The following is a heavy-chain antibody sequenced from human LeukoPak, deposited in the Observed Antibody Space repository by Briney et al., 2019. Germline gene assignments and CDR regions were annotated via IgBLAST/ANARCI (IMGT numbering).Heavy chain of an antibody. CDR2: ISTNGGST. CDR1: GFTFSSYA. CDR3: VKGSAGSRPYYFDY. D-gene: IGHD6-13*01. J-gene: IGHJ4*02. V-gene: IGHV3-23*01. Sequence: GGSLRLSCAASGFTFSSYAMSWIRQAPGEGLEWVSSISTNGGSTYFADSVKGRFTITRGNSKNTLYLGMNRLRPEDTGVYYCVKGSAGSRPYYFDYWGQGELLTVSS.